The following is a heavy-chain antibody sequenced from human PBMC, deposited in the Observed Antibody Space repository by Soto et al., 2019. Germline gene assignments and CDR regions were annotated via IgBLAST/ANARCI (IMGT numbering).Heavy chain of an antibody. V-gene: IGHV4-34*01. CDR1: GGSFSGYY. J-gene: IGHJ4*02. CDR2: INHSGST. D-gene: IGHD3-10*01. CDR3: ARTTMVRGVINH. Sequence: SETLSLTCAVYGGSFSGYYWSWIRQPPGEGLEWIGEINHSGSTNYNPSLKSRVTISVDTSKNQFSLKLSSVTAADTAVYYCARTTMVRGVINHWGQGTLVTVSS.